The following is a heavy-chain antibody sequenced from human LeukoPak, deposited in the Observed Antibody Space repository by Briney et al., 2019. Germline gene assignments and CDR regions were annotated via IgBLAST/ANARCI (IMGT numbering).Heavy chain of an antibody. CDR1: GFTFSSYA. D-gene: IGHD1-26*01. Sequence: GGSLRLSCAASGFTFSSYAMHCVRQAPGKGLEWVAVISYDGSNKYYADSVKGRFTISRYNSKITRYVQMSSMRAEDTAVYYCARDQRSIVGATGYFDYWGQGTLVTVSS. CDR3: ARDQRSIVGATGYFDY. V-gene: IGHV3-30*14. J-gene: IGHJ4*02. CDR2: ISYDGSNK.